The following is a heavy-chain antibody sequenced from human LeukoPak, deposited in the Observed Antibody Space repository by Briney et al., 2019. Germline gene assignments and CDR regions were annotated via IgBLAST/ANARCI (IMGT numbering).Heavy chain of an antibody. CDR3: ARGFYYYYMDV. CDR1: GGSISSGSYY. J-gene: IGHJ6*03. CDR2: IYTSGST. Sequence: SETLSLTCTVSGGSISSGSYYWSWIRQPAGKGLEWIGRIYTSGSTNYNPSLKSRVTISVDTSKNQFSLKLSSVTAADTAVYYCARGFYYYYMDVWGKGTTVTISS. V-gene: IGHV4-61*02.